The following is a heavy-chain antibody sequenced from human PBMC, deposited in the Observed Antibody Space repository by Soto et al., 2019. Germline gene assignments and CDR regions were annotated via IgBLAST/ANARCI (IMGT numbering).Heavy chain of an antibody. CDR2: ISSGSSDT. CDR1: GFTCSSDS. Sequence: GGAVKGSCEASGFTCSSDSMNWVRQVPGKGLEWVASISSGSSDTWYADSVKGRFIISRDNAQNSLFLQMNTLRPEDTAMYYCARVAYWGPGTQVTVSS. CDR3: ARVAY. J-gene: IGHJ4*02. V-gene: IGHV3-21*01.